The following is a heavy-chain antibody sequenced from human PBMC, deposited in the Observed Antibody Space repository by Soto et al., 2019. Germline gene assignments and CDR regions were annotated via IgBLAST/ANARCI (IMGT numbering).Heavy chain of an antibody. CDR3: ARGYTAMVTRLDY. J-gene: IGHJ4*02. Sequence: QVQLVQSGAEVKKPGSSVKVSCKASGGTFSSYAISWVRQAPGQGLEWMGGIIPIFGTANYAQKFQGRVTXPXDXXTSTAYMELSSLRSEDTAVYYCARGYTAMVTRLDYWGQGTLVTVSS. V-gene: IGHV1-69*05. CDR2: IIPIFGTA. D-gene: IGHD5-18*01. CDR1: GGTFSSYA.